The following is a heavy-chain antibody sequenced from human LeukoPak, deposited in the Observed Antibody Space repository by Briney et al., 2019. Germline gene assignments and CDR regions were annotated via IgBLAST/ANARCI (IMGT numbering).Heavy chain of an antibody. CDR3: ARVRGDSSGYYYFNWFDP. CDR1: GFTFSSDN. V-gene: IGHV3-21*01. Sequence: PGGSLRLSCAAPGFTFSSDNMNWVRQAPGKGLEWVSCISSSGYIYYADSVKGRFTISRDNAKKILYLQMNSLRAEDTAVYYCARVRGDSSGYYYFNWFDPWGQGALVTVSS. J-gene: IGHJ5*02. D-gene: IGHD3-22*01. CDR2: ISSSGYI.